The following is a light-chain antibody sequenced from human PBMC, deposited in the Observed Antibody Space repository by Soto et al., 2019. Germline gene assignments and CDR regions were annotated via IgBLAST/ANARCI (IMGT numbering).Light chain of an antibody. CDR3: QQSYKTPHT. CDR2: AAS. Sequence: DIQLTQSPSFLSASVGDRVTITCRASRSISTFLAWYQQKPGKAPKLLIYAASTLESGVSLRFSGSGSGTNFTLTISSLQPEDFATYYCQQSYKTPHTFGQGTKLETK. J-gene: IGKJ2*01. CDR1: RSISTF. V-gene: IGKV1-39*01.